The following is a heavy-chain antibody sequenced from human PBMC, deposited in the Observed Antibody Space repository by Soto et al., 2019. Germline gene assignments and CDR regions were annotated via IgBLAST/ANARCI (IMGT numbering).Heavy chain of an antibody. CDR1: GGSISSGGYY. D-gene: IGHD3-10*01. J-gene: IGHJ4*02. V-gene: IGHV4-31*03. CDR3: ARVYGSGIAHYN. CDR2: IYYSGST. Sequence: SETLSLTCTVSGGSISSGGYYWSWIRQHPGKGLEWIGYIYYSGSTYYNPSLKSRVTISVDTSKNQFSLKLSSVTAADTAVYYCARVYGSGIAHYNWGQGTLVTVSS.